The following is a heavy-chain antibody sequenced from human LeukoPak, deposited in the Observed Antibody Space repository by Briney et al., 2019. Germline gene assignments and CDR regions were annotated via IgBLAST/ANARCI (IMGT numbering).Heavy chain of an antibody. CDR2: ISSRGNRI. CDR3: ARDAAYGGIYSNGWYDH. J-gene: IGHJ5*02. CDR1: GFPLSSHG. V-gene: IGHV3-48*03. D-gene: IGHD4-23*01. Sequence: GGSLRLFCAASGFPLSSHGMIWLRHAPGKAREWGSYISSRGNRIHYADSVKGRLTISRDNAKNSLYLQMNSLRAEDTAVYYCARDAAYGGIYSNGWYDHWGQGTLVTVSS.